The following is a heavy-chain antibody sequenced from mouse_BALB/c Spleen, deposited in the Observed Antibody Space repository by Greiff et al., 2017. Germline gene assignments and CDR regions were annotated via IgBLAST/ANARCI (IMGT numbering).Heavy chain of an antibody. Sequence: QVQLQQSGPELVKPGASVKISCKASGYAFSSSWMNWVKQRPGQGLEWIGRIYPGDGDTNYNGKFKGKATLTADKSSSTAYMQLSSLTSVDSAVYFCARNWDEDAMDYWGQGTSVTVSS. CDR2: IYPGDGDT. CDR1: GYAFSSSW. V-gene: IGHV1-82*01. CDR3: ARNWDEDAMDY. J-gene: IGHJ4*01. D-gene: IGHD4-1*01.